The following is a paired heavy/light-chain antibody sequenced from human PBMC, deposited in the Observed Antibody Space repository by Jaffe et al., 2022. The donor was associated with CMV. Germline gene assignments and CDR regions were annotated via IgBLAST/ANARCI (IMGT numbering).Heavy chain of an antibody. J-gene: IGHJ4*02. V-gene: IGHV5-51*01. Sequence: EVQLVQSGAEVKKPGESLKISCKVSGYTFSNYWIGWVRQMPGKGLEWMGIIYPGDSETRYSPSFQGQVTISADKSISTAYLQWGGLKASDTGNYYCARRLSGSYSSFDYWGQGTLITVSS. D-gene: IGHD1-26*01. CDR2: IYPGDSET. CDR1: GYTFSNYW. CDR3: ARRLSGSYSSFDY.
Light chain of an antibody. CDR2: DVN. J-gene: IGLJ2*01. CDR3: CSSAGSYSYVI. Sequence: QSALTQPRSVSGSPGQSVTISCTGTSSDVGGYDYVSWYQQHPGKAPKLMIYDVNKRPSGVSNRFSGSKSGNTASLTISGLQAEDEADYYCCSSAGSYSYVIFGGGTNLTVL. CDR1: SSDVGGYDY. V-gene: IGLV2-11*01.